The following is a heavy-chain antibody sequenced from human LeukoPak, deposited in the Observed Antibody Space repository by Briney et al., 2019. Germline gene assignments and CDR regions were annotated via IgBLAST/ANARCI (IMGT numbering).Heavy chain of an antibody. CDR2: ITPYSGGT. CDR3: ARAHIGNDLLIDY. D-gene: IGHD2-21*01. Sequence: ASVKVSCMASGYTFTGYYMHWVRHARGQGLEWIGWITPYSGGTNYAQKFQGRVTMTRDTSISTAYMELRRLRSDDRDVYYCARAHIGNDLLIDYWGQGTLVTVS. V-gene: IGHV1-2*02. CDR1: GYTFTGYY. J-gene: IGHJ4*02.